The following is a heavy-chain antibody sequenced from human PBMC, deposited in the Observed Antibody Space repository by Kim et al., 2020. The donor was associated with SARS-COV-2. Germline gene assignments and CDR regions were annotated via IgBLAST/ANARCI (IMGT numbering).Heavy chain of an antibody. CDR3: ARTYGGRRWYFDL. Sequence: SETLSLTCAVYGGSFSGYYWSWIRQPPGKGLEWIGEINHSGSTNYNPSLKSRVTISVDTSKNQFSLKLSSVTAADTAVYYCARTYGGRRWYFDLWGRGTLVTISS. J-gene: IGHJ2*01. D-gene: IGHD3-16*01. V-gene: IGHV4-34*01. CDR2: INHSGST. CDR1: GGSFSGYY.